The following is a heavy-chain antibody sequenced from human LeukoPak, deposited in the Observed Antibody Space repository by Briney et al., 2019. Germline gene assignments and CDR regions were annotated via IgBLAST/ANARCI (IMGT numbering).Heavy chain of an antibody. J-gene: IGHJ4*02. D-gene: IGHD2-2*01. CDR2: INPNDGDT. CDR1: GYTFTDYY. CDR3: ARANFLYCSSSTCLFDY. V-gene: IGHV1-2*02. Sequence: ASVKVSCKASGYTFTDYYMHWVGQAPGQGFEWMGWINPNDGDTNYAQKFQGRVTMTRDTSISTAHMEVSRLRSDDTAVYYCARANFLYCSSSTCLFDYWGQGTLVTVSS.